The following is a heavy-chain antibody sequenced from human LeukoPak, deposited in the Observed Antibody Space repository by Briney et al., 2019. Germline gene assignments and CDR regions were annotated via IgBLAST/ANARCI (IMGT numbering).Heavy chain of an antibody. V-gene: IGHV4-59*01. D-gene: IGHD5-18*01. J-gene: IGHJ6*03. Sequence: KPSETLSHTCTVSGGSISSYYWSWIRQPPGKGLEWIGYIYYSGSTNYNPSLKSRVTISVDTSKNQFSLKLSSVTAADTAVYYCARRSGYSYGYHYYYYMDVWGKGTTVTVSS. CDR1: GGSISSYY. CDR2: IYYSGST. CDR3: ARRSGYSYGYHYYYYMDV.